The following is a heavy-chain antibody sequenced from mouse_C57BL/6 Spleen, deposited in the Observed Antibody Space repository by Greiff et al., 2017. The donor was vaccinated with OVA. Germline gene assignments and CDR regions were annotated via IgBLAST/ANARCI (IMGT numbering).Heavy chain of an antibody. CDR3: ARSEENWYFDV. V-gene: IGHV1-69*01. CDR1: GYTFTSYW. J-gene: IGHJ1*03. CDR2: IDPSDSYT. Sequence: QVQLQQPGAELVMPGASVKLSCKASGYTFTSYWMHWVKQRPGQGLEWIGEIDPSDSYTNYNQKFKGKSTLTVDKSSSTAYMQLSSLTSEDSAVYYCARSEENWYFDVWGTGTTVTVSS.